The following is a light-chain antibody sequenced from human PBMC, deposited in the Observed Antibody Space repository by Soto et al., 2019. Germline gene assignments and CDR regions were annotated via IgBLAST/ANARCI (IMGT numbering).Light chain of an antibody. CDR2: AAS. Sequence: DIQMTQSPSSLSVSVGDRVTITCRAGQRISSYLNWYQQKPGKAHKLLIYAASSLQSGVPSRFSGSGSGTDFTLTISSLQPEDFATYYCQQSYSTPLTFGPGTKVDNK. CDR3: QQSYSTPLT. J-gene: IGKJ3*01. CDR1: QRISSY. V-gene: IGKV1-39*01.